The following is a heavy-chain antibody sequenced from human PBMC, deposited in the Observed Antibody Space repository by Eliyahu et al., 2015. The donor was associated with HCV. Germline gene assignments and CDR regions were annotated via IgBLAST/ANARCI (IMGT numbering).Heavy chain of an antibody. D-gene: IGHD3-10*01. CDR3: ARGQGARVTMVRGVRVYYGMDV. V-gene: IGHV1-69*01. CDR1: GGXFSSYA. J-gene: IGHJ6*02. CDR2: IIPIFGTA. Sequence: QVQLVQSGAEVKKPGSSVKVSCKASGGXFSSYAXSXXRQAPGQGLXWXGGIIPIFGTANYAQKFQGRVTITADESTSTAYMELSSLRSEDTAVYYCARGQGARVTMVRGVRVYYGMDVWGQGTTVTVSS.